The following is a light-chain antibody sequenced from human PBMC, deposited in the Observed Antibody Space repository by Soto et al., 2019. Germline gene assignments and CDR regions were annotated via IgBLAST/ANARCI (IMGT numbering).Light chain of an antibody. V-gene: IGKV1-39*01. CDR2: AAS. J-gene: IGKJ2*01. Sequence: DVQMTQSPSSLSASVGDRVAITCRAGQSISNYLNWYQQKPGKPPKLLIYAASSLQSGVPSQFSGSGSGTDFTLTRSSLQPEDFATYYCQQTYSTPPSDTFGEGTKVEIK. CDR3: QQTYSTPPSDT. CDR1: QSISNY.